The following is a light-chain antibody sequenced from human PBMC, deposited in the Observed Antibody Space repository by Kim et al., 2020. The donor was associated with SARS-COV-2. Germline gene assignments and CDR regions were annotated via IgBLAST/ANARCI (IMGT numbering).Light chain of an antibody. CDR3: QSADSSGTSYV. Sequence: PGQTARITCSGDALPKQYAYWYQQKPGQAPVLVIYKDSERPSGIPERFSGSSSGTTVTLTISGVQAEDEADYYCQSADSSGTSYVFGTGTKVTVL. CDR2: KDS. J-gene: IGLJ1*01. V-gene: IGLV3-25*03. CDR1: ALPKQY.